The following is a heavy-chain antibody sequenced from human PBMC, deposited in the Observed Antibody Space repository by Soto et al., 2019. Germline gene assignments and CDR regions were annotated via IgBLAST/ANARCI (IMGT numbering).Heavy chain of an antibody. CDR3: ASVAEAGLFDC. V-gene: IGHV3-30*03. D-gene: IGHD6-19*01. CDR2: ISYDGSNK. CDR1: GFTFSSYG. Sequence: QVQLVESGGGVVQPGRSLSLSCAASGFTFSSYGMHWVRQAPGKGLEWVAVISYDGSNKYYADSVKGRFTSSRDNSKNTLYLQMNSLRAQDTAVYYCASVAEAGLFDCWGRGTLVTVSS. J-gene: IGHJ4*02.